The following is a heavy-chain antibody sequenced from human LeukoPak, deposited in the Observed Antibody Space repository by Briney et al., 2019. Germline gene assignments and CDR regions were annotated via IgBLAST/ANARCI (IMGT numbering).Heavy chain of an antibody. Sequence: SVKVSCKASGGTFSSYAISWARQAPGRGLEWMGRIIPIFGTANYAQKFQGRVTITTDESTSTAYMELSSLRSEDTAVYYCARDVVVVAANWFDPWGQGTLVTVSS. CDR2: IIPIFGTA. V-gene: IGHV1-69*05. D-gene: IGHD2-15*01. CDR3: ARDVVVVAANWFDP. J-gene: IGHJ5*02. CDR1: GGTFSSYA.